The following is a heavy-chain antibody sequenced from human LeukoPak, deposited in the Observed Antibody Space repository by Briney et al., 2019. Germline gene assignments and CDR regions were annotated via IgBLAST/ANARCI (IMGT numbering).Heavy chain of an antibody. CDR2: IYHSGST. Sequence: PSETLPLTCTVSGYSISSGYYWGWIRQPPGKGLEWIGSIYHSGSTYYNPSPKSRVTISVDTSKNQFSLKLSSVTAADTAVYYCARALYIVVVPAAMGHLDYWGQGTLVTVSS. D-gene: IGHD2-2*01. CDR1: GYSISSGYY. J-gene: IGHJ4*02. CDR3: ARALYIVVVPAAMGHLDY. V-gene: IGHV4-38-2*02.